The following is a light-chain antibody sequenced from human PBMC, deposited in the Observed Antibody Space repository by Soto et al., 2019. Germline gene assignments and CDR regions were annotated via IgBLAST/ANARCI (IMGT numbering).Light chain of an antibody. J-gene: IGKJ5*01. CDR1: QSVSSD. V-gene: IGKV3-15*01. CDR2: DAS. Sequence: IVMTQSPGTLSVSPGERATLSCRASQSVSSDLAWYQQKPGQSPRLLIYDASTRASGIPARFRGGGSGTEFTLTISSLQSEDFGLYYCQQYNNWATTFGQGTRLEIK. CDR3: QQYNNWATT.